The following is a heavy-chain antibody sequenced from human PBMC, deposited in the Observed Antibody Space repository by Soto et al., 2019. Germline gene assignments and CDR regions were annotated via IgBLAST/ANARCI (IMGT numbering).Heavy chain of an antibody. CDR3: ARQGKYYDILTGYLNWFDP. J-gene: IGHJ5*02. Sequence: SETLSLTCTVSGGSISSSSYYWGWIRQPPGKGLEWIGSIYYSGSTYYNPSLKSRVTISVDTSKNQFSLKLSSVTAADTAVYYCARQGKYYDILTGYLNWFDPWGQGTLVTVSS. CDR1: GGSISSSSYY. V-gene: IGHV4-39*01. D-gene: IGHD3-9*01. CDR2: IYYSGST.